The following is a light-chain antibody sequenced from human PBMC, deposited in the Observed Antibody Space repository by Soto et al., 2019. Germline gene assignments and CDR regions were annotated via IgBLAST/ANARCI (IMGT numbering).Light chain of an antibody. CDR3: QQLKSYPIT. V-gene: IGKV1-9*01. CDR1: QGISSY. Sequence: DIQLTQSPSFLSASVGDRVTITCRARQGISSYLALYQQKPGKAPKLLIYAASTLQSGVPSRFSGSGSGTEFTLTIISLQPEDFATYYCQQLKSYPITFGQGTRLEIK. CDR2: AAS. J-gene: IGKJ5*01.